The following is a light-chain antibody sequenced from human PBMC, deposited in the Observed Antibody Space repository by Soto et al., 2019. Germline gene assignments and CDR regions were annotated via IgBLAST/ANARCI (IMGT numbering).Light chain of an antibody. CDR2: GAS. CDR1: QSVSSTY. Sequence: EIVLTQSPGTLSLSPGERATLSCRASQSVSSTYLAWYQQKPGQAPRPLIYGASSSATGIPDRFSGSGSGTYFPLTISRLEPEDFAVYYCQHYFISRWTFGQWTRVYI. CDR3: QHYFISRWT. J-gene: IGKJ1*01. V-gene: IGKV3-20*01.